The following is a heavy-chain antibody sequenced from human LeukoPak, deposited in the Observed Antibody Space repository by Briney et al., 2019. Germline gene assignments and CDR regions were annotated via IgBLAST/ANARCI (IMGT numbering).Heavy chain of an antibody. CDR2: IKQDGSEK. J-gene: IGHJ4*02. D-gene: IGHD3-9*01. V-gene: IGHV3-7*01. CDR1: GFTFSSYW. CDR3: ARGADSGYSSDH. Sequence: GGSLRLSCAASGFTFSSYWMSWVRQAPGKGLEWVTNIKQDGSEKYYVDSVKGRFTISRDNAKNTLFLQMNSLRAEDTAVYYCARGADSGYSSDHWGQGSLVIVSS.